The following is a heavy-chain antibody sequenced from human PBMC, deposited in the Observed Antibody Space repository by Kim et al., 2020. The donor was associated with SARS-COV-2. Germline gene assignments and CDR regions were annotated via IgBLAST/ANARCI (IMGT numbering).Heavy chain of an antibody. CDR3: ARVDYYDSSGYYRYYYYYGMDV. CDR1: GFTFSSYW. J-gene: IGHJ6*02. CDR2: IKQDGSEK. Sequence: GGPLRLSCAASGFTFSSYWMSWVRQAPGKGLEWVANIKQDGSEKYYVDSVKGRFTISRDNAKNSLYLQMNSLRAEDTAVYYCARVDYYDSSGYYRYYYYYGMDVWGQGTTITVSS. V-gene: IGHV3-7*03. D-gene: IGHD3-22*01.